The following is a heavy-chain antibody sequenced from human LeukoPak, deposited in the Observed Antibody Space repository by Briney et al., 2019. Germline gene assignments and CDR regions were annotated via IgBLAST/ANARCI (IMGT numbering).Heavy chain of an antibody. Sequence: PGGSLRLSCVASGFAFTSYPMHWVRQAPGKGLEWLALISYDGSNKDYADSVKGRFTVSRDNSRNTLYLQMISLRAEDTAVYYCARDLRHEKWELRDYWGQGTLVTVSS. V-gene: IGHV3-30*04. CDR1: GFAFTSYP. J-gene: IGHJ4*02. D-gene: IGHD1-26*01. CDR2: ISYDGSNK. CDR3: ARDLRHEKWELRDY.